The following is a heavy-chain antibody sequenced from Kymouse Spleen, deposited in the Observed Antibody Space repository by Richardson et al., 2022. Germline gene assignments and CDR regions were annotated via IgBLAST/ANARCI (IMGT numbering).Heavy chain of an antibody. Sequence: QLQLQESGPGLVKPSETLSLTCTVSGGSISSSSYYWGWIRQPPGKGLEWIGSIYYSGSTYYNPSLKSRVTISVDTSKNQFSLKLSSVTAADTAVYYCARRITGTSYYYYYGMDVWGQGTTVTVSS. V-gene: IGHV4-39*01. J-gene: IGHJ6*02. CDR2: IYYSGST. D-gene: IGHD1-7*01. CDR3: ARRITGTSYYYYYGMDV. CDR1: GGSISSSSYY.